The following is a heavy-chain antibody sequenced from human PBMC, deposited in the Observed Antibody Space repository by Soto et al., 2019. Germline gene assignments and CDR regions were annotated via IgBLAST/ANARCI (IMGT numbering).Heavy chain of an antibody. CDR3: ATAGYCSGGSCYTADY. V-gene: IGHV1-24*01. D-gene: IGHD2-15*01. CDR2: FDPEDGET. Sequence: AAVKVSCKVSGYTLTELSMHWVRQAPGKGLEWMGGFDPEDGETIYAQKFQGRVTMTEDTSTDTAYMELSSLRSEDTAVYYCATAGYCSGGSCYTADYWGQGTLVTVSS. CDR1: GYTLTELS. J-gene: IGHJ4*02.